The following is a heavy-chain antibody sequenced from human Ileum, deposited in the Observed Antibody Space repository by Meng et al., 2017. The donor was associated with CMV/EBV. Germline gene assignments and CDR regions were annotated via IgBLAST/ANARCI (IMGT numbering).Heavy chain of an antibody. CDR3: AKDRRFTIFGVLYGMDV. Sequence: GESLKISCTASGFNFGDYAMSWVRQAPGKGLEWVGFVRRQAFGATTDYAASVKGRFTISRDDSKTIAYLQMNSLKTEDTAVYYCAKDRRFTIFGVLYGMDVWARGPS. V-gene: IGHV3-49*04. CDR2: VRRQAFGATT. CDR1: GFNFGDYA. J-gene: IGHJ6*02. D-gene: IGHD3-3*01.